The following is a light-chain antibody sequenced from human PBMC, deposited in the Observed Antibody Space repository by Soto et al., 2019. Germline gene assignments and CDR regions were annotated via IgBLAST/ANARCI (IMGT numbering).Light chain of an antibody. CDR2: EVV. Sequence: QSVLTQPPSASGSPGQSGTISCTGTKSDIGVYDFVSWYQHHPGKAPRLIIYEVVQRPSGVPDRFSGSKSGNTASLTVSGLQAADEADYFCKSYAGSNTDDFGSGAKGTVL. V-gene: IGLV2-8*01. CDR1: KSDIGVYDF. CDR3: KSYAGSNTDD. J-gene: IGLJ1*01.